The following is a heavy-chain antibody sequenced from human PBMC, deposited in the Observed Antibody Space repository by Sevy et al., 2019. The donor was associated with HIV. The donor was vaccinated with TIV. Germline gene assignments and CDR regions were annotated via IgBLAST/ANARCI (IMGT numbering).Heavy chain of an antibody. Sequence: SETLSLTCTVSGVSVNSGAYDWTWIRQPPGKGLESIGYISYRGRTSYNPSLQSRVTISVDTPKNQFSVKLSSVTAADTAVYYCARRGGLVDAGIDVWGQGTTVTVSS. CDR3: ARRGGLVDAGIDV. V-gene: IGHV4-61*08. CDR2: ISYRGRT. CDR1: GVSVNSGAYD. D-gene: IGHD2-8*02. J-gene: IGHJ6*02.